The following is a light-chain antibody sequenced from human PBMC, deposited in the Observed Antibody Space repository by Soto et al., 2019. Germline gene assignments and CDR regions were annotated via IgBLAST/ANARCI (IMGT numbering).Light chain of an antibody. J-gene: IGLJ2*01. V-gene: IGLV2-14*01. CDR2: EVY. CDR3: SSYTSFTSHVL. Sequence: QSVLSQPASVSGSPGQSITMSCTGSSSDIGGYNYVSWYQQRPGEAPKLLIYEVYDRPSGVSNRFSGSKSGNTASLTISGLQTEDEADYYCSSYTSFTSHVLFGGGTKLTVL. CDR1: SSDIGGYNY.